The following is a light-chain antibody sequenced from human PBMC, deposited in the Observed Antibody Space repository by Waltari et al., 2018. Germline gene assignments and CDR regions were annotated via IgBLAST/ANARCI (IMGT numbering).Light chain of an antibody. Sequence: QSVLTQPPSASGTPGQRVTISCSGTSPNLGNNVVTWYQQVPGTAPNLLIYRNDLRPSGIRDRFSGSKSATSATLSITGLQPGDEADYYCGAWDTSLTVGVFGGGTKVTVL. CDR3: GAWDTSLTVGV. J-gene: IGLJ3*02. V-gene: IGLV1-51*02. CDR2: RND. CDR1: SPNLGNNV.